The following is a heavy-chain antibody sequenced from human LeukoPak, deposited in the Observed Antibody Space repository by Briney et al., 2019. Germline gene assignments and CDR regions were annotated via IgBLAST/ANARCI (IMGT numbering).Heavy chain of an antibody. CDR3: AREIIGGDYG. Sequence: PSETLSLTCTVSGGSISSSSYYWGWIRQPPGKGLEWIGSIYYSGSTYYNPSLKSRVTISVDTSKNQFSLKLSSVTAADTAVYYCAREIIGGDYGWGQGTLVTVSS. CDR1: GGSISSSSYY. J-gene: IGHJ4*02. V-gene: IGHV4-39*02. CDR2: IYYSGST. D-gene: IGHD4-17*01.